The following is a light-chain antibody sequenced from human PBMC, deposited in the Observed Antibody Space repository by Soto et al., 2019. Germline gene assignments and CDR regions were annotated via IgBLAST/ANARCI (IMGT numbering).Light chain of an antibody. CDR2: GAS. J-gene: IGKJ4*01. CDR3: QQANSFPLT. CDR1: QSVSSN. Sequence: EIVMTQSPATLSVSPGERATLSCRASQSVSSNLAWYQQKPGQAPRLLIYGASTRATGLPARFSGSGSGTEFTLTISSLQSEDFATCYCQQANSFPLTFGGGTKVEIK. V-gene: IGKV3-15*01.